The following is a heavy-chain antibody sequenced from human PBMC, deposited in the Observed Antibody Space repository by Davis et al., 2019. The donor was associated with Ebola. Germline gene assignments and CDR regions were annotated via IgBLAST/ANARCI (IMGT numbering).Heavy chain of an antibody. CDR1: GFTINNNH. J-gene: IGHJ4*02. V-gene: IGHV3-53*01. CDR2: IYAGDNT. CDR3: ARDNYFSY. Sequence: PGGSLRLSCAASGFTINNNHMSWVRQAPGKGLQWVSVIYAGDNTFYADSVKGRFTISRDNSKNTVFLQMSSLRAEDTAVYYCARDNYFSYWGQGTLVTVSS.